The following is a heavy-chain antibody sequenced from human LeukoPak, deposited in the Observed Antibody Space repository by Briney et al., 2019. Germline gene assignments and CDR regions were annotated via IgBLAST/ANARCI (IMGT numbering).Heavy chain of an antibody. D-gene: IGHD3-22*01. CDR1: GFTFSSYG. CDR2: IWYDGSNK. CDR3: ARDYYDSSGYPPGY. V-gene: IGHV3-33*01. Sequence: GGSLRLSCAASGFTFSSYGMHWVRQAPGKGLEWVAVIWYDGSNKYYADSVKGRFTISRDNSKNTLYLQMNSLRAEDTAVYYCARDYYDSSGYPPGYWGQGTLVTVSS. J-gene: IGHJ4*02.